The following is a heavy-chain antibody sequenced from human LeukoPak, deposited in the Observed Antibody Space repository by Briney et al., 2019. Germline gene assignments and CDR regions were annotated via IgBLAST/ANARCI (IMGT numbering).Heavy chain of an antibody. CDR2: INHSGST. Sequence: PGGSLRLSCAASGFTFSNAWMSWVRQPPGKGLEWIGEINHSGSTNYNPSLKSRVTISVDTSKNQFSLKLSSVTAADTAVYYCARHGYSYGYSYYYYYMDVWGKGTTVTISS. V-gene: IGHV4-34*01. CDR1: GFTFSNAW. J-gene: IGHJ6*03. D-gene: IGHD5-18*01. CDR3: ARHGYSYGYSYYYYYMDV.